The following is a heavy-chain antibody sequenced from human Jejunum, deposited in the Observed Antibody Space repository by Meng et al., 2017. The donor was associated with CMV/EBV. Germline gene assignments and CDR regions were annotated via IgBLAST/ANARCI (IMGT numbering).Heavy chain of an antibody. V-gene: IGHV3-21*06. D-gene: IGHD1-26*01. CDR3: ARDLVAATAPNN. CDR1: GFAFSTNA. J-gene: IGHJ4*02. Sequence: AAAGFAFSTNARNWVRQAPGKGLEWVSSIDASSNYIYYADSVKGRFTISRDNAKNLLYLQMNSLRADDMAVYYCARDLVAATAPNNWGQGTLVTVS. CDR2: IDASSNYI.